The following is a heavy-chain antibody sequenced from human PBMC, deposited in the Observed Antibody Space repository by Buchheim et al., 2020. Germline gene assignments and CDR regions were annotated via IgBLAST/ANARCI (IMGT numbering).Heavy chain of an antibody. Sequence: QVQLQQWGAGLLKPSETLSLTCAVYGGSFSGYYWSWIRQPPGKGLEWIGEINHSGSTNYNPSLKSRVTISVDTSKNQFSLKLSSVTAADTAVYYCARGYDSGGAETNYFDYWGQGTL. CDR2: INHSGST. V-gene: IGHV4-34*01. D-gene: IGHD3-22*01. CDR1: GGSFSGYY. J-gene: IGHJ4*02. CDR3: ARGYDSGGAETNYFDY.